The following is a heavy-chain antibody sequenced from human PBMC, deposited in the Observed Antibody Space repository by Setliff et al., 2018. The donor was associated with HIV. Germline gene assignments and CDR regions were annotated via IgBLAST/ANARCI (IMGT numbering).Heavy chain of an antibody. J-gene: IGHJ6*03. D-gene: IGHD2-21*02. CDR2: MNPNSGNT. CDR3: AGGWVVTAIHYYYYYMEV. Sequence: ASVKVSCKASGYTFSNYDINWVRQATGQGLEWMAWMNPNSGNTGYAQKFQGRVTLTRDTSISTAYMELSSLRSEDTAVYYCAGGWVVTAIHYYYYYMEVWGKGTTVTVSS. CDR1: GYTFSNYD. V-gene: IGHV1-8*02.